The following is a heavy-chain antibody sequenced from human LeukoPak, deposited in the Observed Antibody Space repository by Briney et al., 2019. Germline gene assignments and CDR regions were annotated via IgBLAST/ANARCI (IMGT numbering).Heavy chain of an antibody. V-gene: IGHV3-48*02. CDR1: GFTFSSNS. Sequence: PGGSLRLSCAASGFTFSSNSMNWVRQAPGKGLEWVSYITSSSSTIYYADSVKGRFTLSRDNAKDSLYLQMNSLRDEDTAVYYCARGAAGMAYFDYWGQGTLVTVS. CDR2: ITSSSSTI. J-gene: IGHJ4*02. D-gene: IGHD5-18*01. CDR3: ARGAAGMAYFDY.